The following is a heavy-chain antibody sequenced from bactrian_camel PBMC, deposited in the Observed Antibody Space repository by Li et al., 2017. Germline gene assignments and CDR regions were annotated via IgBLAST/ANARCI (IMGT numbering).Heavy chain of an antibody. CDR2: TYDSGRTT. D-gene: IGHD6*01. J-gene: IGHJ4*01. V-gene: IGHV3S7*01. Sequence: HVQLVESGGGLVQPGGSLRLSCAASGFTFSNYGMSWVRQAPGKGLEWVSSTYDSGRTTYYADSVTGRFTGSRDNAKNTLYLQLDSLKTEDTAIYYCVKPQLEERIGGSWTDEYDYWGQGTQVTVS. CDR1: GFTFSNYG. CDR3: VKPQLEERIGGSWTDEYDY.